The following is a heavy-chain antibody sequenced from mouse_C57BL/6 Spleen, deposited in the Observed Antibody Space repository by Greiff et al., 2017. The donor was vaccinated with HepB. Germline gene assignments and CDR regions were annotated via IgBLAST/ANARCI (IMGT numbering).Heavy chain of an antibody. CDR1: GYTFTSYW. CDR3: ARGEDYDEYAMDY. V-gene: IGHV1-59*01. D-gene: IGHD2-4*01. Sequence: VQLQQPGAELVRPGTSVKLSCKASGYTFTSYWMHWVKQRPGQGLEWIGVIDPSDSYTNYNQKFKGKATLTVDTSSSTAYMQLSSLTSEDSAVYYCARGEDYDEYAMDYWGQGTSVTVSS. J-gene: IGHJ4*01. CDR2: IDPSDSYT.